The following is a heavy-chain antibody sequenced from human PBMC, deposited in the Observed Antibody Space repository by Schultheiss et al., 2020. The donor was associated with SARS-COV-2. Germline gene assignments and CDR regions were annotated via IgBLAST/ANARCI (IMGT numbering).Heavy chain of an antibody. D-gene: IGHD3-22*01. CDR2: ISSSGSTI. Sequence: GGSLRLSCAASGFTFSDYYMSWIRQAPGKGLEWVSYISSSGSTIYYADSVKGRFTISRDNAKNSLYLQMNSLRAEDTAVYYCAREYYYDSSGYYGCDYWGQGTLVTVSS. CDR3: AREYYYDSSGYYGCDY. J-gene: IGHJ4*02. V-gene: IGHV3-11*01. CDR1: GFTFSDYY.